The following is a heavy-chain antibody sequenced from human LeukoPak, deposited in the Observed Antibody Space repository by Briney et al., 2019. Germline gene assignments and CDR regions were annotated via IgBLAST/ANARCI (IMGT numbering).Heavy chain of an antibody. V-gene: IGHV3-11*01. CDR1: GFIFSDYY. CDR2: ISTSGSTI. CDR3: STDPRLLMY. Sequence: PGGSLRLSCAVSGFIFSDYYMSWIRQAPGKGLEWVSYISTSGSTIYYADSVKGRFTISRDNAKNSLYLQMNSLRPEDTALYYCSTDPRLLMYWGHGTLVTVSS. J-gene: IGHJ4*01. D-gene: IGHD2-8*01.